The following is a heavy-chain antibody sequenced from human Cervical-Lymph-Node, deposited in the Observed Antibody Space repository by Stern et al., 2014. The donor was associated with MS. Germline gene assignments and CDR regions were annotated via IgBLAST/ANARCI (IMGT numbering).Heavy chain of an antibody. Sequence: QLQLQESGPGLVKPSETLSLTCPMSGDSISTYYWNWIRQPPGKGLEYIGYVYYSGTSIYNPSLNSRVTLSVDTSKMQFSLRLISVTAADTAVYYCARGLRIVRPAGTTSYFDTWGQGILVTVSS. CDR1: GDSISTYY. V-gene: IGHV4-59*01. CDR3: ARGLRIVRPAGTTSYFDT. D-gene: IGHD1-1*01. J-gene: IGHJ5*02. CDR2: VYYSGTS.